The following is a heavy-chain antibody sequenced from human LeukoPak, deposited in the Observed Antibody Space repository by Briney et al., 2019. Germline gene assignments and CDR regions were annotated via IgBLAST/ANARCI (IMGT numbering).Heavy chain of an antibody. J-gene: IGHJ5*02. CDR2: IVPNSGAT. V-gene: IGHV1-2*02. D-gene: IGHD1-26*01. CDR3: ARDIVGALSRWFDP. CDR1: EYTFTGSY. Sequence: ASVKVSCKASEYTFTGSYLHWVRQAPEQGLEWVGWIVPNSGATNYAQKFQGRVTMTMDPSISTVYMELSRLKSDDTAVYYCARDIVGALSRWFDPWGQGTLVTVSS.